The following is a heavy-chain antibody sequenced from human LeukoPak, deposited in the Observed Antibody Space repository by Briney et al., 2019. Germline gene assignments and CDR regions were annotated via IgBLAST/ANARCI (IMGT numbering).Heavy chain of an antibody. Sequence: GGSLRLSCAASGFTFSSYAMSWVRQAPGKGLKWVSAISGSGGNTYYADSVKGRFTISRDNSKNTLYLQMNSLRAEDTAIYYCAKEPAAILNWFDPWGQGTLVTVSS. CDR1: GFTFSSYA. CDR2: ISGSGGNT. D-gene: IGHD2-2*01. J-gene: IGHJ5*02. CDR3: AKEPAAILNWFDP. V-gene: IGHV3-23*01.